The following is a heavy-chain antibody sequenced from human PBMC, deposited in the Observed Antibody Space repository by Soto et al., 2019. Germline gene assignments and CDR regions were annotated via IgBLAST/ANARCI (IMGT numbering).Heavy chain of an antibody. Sequence: QVQLRESGPGLVKPSQNLSLTCTVSGGSISSGAYYWSWIRQPPGKGLECLGYVSYTGTSYYNPSLKSRLNISVDTSKNLFSLRLTSVTAADTAVYFCARDKWELPLDIWGQGTMVSVSS. CDR2: VSYTGTS. CDR1: GGSISSGAYY. V-gene: IGHV4-30-4*01. D-gene: IGHD1-26*01. CDR3: ARDKWELPLDI. J-gene: IGHJ3*02.